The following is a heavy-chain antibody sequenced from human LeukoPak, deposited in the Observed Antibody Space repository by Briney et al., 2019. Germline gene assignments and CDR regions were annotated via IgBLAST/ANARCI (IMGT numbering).Heavy chain of an antibody. V-gene: IGHV3-53*01. CDR3: ARDVAW. CDR1: GFTVSSNY. J-gene: IGHJ4*02. Sequence: GGSLRLSCAVSGFTVSSNYMSWVRQAPGKGLEWVSVIYSGGSTYYADSVRGRFTISRDNSKNTVYLQMNSLRADDTAMYYCARDVAWWGQGTLVTVSS. CDR2: IYSGGST.